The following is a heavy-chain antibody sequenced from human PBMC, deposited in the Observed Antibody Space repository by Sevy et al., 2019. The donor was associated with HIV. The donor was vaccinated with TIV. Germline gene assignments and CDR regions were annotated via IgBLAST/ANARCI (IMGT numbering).Heavy chain of an antibody. CDR1: GFTFNTHA. J-gene: IGHJ6*02. CDR3: ARDHVKDGDLGDYYYFAMDV. Sequence: GGSLRLSCAASGFTFNTHAMNWVRQAPGKGLEWLAYISGSDFTIYYADSVKGRFTISRDNAKNSLYLQMNSLRAEDTAVYYCARDHVKDGDLGDYYYFAMDVWGQGTTVTVSS. D-gene: IGHD4-17*01. V-gene: IGHV3-48*03. CDR2: ISGSDFTI.